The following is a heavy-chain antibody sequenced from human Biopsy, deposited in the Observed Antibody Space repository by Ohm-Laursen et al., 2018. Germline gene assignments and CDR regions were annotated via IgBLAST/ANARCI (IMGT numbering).Heavy chain of an antibody. CDR2: IYYSGTT. CDR1: GGSVSSGGFY. Sequence: TLSLTCTVSGGSVSSGGFYWSWIRQHPGKGLEWIGYIYYSGTTYYNPSLKSLVTISVDTSKNQFSLKLNSVTAADTAEYYCARRPYGGTRYWYFDLWGRGTLVTVSS. J-gene: IGHJ2*01. V-gene: IGHV4-31*01. CDR3: ARRPYGGTRYWYFDL. D-gene: IGHD4-23*01.